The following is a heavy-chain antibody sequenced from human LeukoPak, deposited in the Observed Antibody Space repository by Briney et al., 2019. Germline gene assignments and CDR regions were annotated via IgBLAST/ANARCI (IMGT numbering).Heavy chain of an antibody. D-gene: IGHD1-26*01. CDR2: ISTYNGRR. J-gene: IGHJ4*02. CDR3: ARSVYSGSRGSYFDY. V-gene: IGHV1-18*01. CDR1: GYSFTSND. Sequence: GASVKVSCKASGYSFTSNDISWVRQAPGQGLEWMGWISTYNGRRNYAQKVQGRVTMTADTSTSTAYMELESLRSDDTAVYYCARSVYSGSRGSYFDYWGQGTLVTVSS.